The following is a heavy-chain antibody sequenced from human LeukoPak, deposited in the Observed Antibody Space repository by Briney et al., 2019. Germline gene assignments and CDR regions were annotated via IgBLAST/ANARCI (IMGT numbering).Heavy chain of an antibody. CDR3: ARSGDSGSYVDY. CDR2: INPNSGGT. D-gene: IGHD1-26*01. J-gene: IGHJ4*02. CDR1: GYTFTGYY. V-gene: IGHV1-2*02. Sequence: GSVKVSCKASGYTFTGYYMHWVRQAPGQGLEWMGWINPNSGGTNYAQKFQGRVTMTRDTSISTAYMELSRLRSDDTAVYYCARSGDSGSYVDYWGQGTLVTVSS.